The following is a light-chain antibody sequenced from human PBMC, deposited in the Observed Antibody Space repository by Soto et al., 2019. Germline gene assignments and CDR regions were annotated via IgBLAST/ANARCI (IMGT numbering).Light chain of an antibody. CDR3: CSYAGSSTLYV. J-gene: IGLJ1*01. CDR1: SSDVGSYNL. Sequence: QSVLTQPASVSGSPGQSITISCTGTSSDVGSYNLVSWYQQHPGKAPKLMIYEGSKRPSGVSNRFSGSKSGNTASPTISGLQAEDEADYYCCSYAGSSTLYVFGTGTKLTAL. CDR2: EGS. V-gene: IGLV2-23*01.